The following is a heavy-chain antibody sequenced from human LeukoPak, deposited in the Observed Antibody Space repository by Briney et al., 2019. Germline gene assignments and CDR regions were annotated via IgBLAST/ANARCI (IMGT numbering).Heavy chain of an antibody. D-gene: IGHD3-10*01. V-gene: IGHV4-61*08. CDR1: GGSFSSSDYY. CDR2: IYYSGST. J-gene: IGHJ6*03. CDR3: ARSYGSGSYYKGYYYYYMDV. Sequence: SETLSLTCTVSGGSFSSSDYYWSWIRQPPGRGREWIGYIYYSGSTNYNPSLKSLVTISVDTSKNQFSLKLSSVTAADTAVYYCARSYGSGSYYKGYYYYYMDVWGKGTTVTISS.